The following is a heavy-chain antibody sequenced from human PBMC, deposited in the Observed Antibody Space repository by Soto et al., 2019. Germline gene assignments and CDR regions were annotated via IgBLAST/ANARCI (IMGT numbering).Heavy chain of an antibody. J-gene: IGHJ4*02. V-gene: IGHV1-18*01. D-gene: IGHD3-22*01. CDR2: VGTNNADT. Sequence: GAAVKVSCKTSGYTFTAYGLAWLRQAPGQRPEWMGWVGTNNADTNYAQKFQGRVTMTTETSTRTTYMELRSLRSDDTAVYYCARELNTDPSAYYSFAYWGQGTLVTVSS. CDR3: ARELNTDPSAYYSFAY. CDR1: GYTFTAYG.